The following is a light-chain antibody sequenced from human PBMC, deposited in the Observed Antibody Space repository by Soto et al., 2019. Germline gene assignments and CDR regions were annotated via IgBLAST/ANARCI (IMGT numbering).Light chain of an antibody. CDR1: QNIRSW. CDR2: DAS. Sequence: DMPMTQSPTTLSASVGDRVTITCRASQNIRSWLAWYQQKPGKAPKVLIYDASTLESGVPSRFSGSGFGTEFTLTISSLRPDDFATSYCQHYNGYFGQGTKLEIK. V-gene: IGKV1-5*01. CDR3: QHYNGY. J-gene: IGKJ2*01.